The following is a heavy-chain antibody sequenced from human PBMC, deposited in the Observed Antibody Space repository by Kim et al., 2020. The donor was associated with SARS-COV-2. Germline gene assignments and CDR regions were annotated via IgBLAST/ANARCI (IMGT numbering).Heavy chain of an antibody. CDR3: ASPYGQLDY. J-gene: IGHJ4*02. D-gene: IGHD3-16*01. Sequence: SVKVSCKASGGPFSTSSVSWVRRAPGQGLELMGRVIPVLDEPKYAQKFQGRVTITADKSTSTFYMELSSLTSEDTAIYYCASPYGQLDYWGQGTLVTVST. CDR1: GGPFSTSS. CDR2: VIPVLDEP. V-gene: IGHV1-69*02.